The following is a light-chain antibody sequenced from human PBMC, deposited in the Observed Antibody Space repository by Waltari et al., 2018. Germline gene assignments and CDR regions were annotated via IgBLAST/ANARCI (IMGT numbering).Light chain of an antibody. CDR2: EVN. V-gene: IGLV2-8*01. Sequence: QSALTQPPSASGSPGQSVTISCTGISSDVGAYKYVSWYQQHPGKAPKLIIYEVNKRPSGVPDRISGSKSGNTASLTVSGLQADDEADYYCSSYAGSNNLIFGGGTKVTVL. CDR3: SSYAGSNNLI. CDR1: SSDVGAYKY. J-gene: IGLJ2*01.